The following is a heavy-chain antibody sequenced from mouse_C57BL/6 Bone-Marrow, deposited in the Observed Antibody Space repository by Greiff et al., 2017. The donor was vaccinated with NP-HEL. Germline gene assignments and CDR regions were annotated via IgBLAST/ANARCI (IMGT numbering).Heavy chain of an antibody. D-gene: IGHD1-1*01. V-gene: IGHV5-17*01. J-gene: IGHJ2*01. CDR3: ARGVITTVVRNYYFDY. CDR2: ISSGSSTI. CDR1: GFTFSDYG. Sequence: EVKLVESGGGLVKPGGSLKLSCAASGFTFSDYGMHWVRQAPEKGLEWVAYISSGSSTIYYADTVKGRFTISRDNAKNTLFLQMTSLRSEDTAMYYCARGVITTVVRNYYFDYWGQGTTLTVSS.